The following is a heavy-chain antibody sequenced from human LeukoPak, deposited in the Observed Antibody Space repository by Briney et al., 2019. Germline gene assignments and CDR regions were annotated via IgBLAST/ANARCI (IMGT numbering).Heavy chain of an antibody. V-gene: IGHV1-2*02. Sequence: SVRFSCKASGYTFTGYYMHWVRQAPGQWLEWMGWINPNSGGINYAQKFQGRVTMNRDTSTSTAYMELSSLKSDDTAVYYCARTLPYDISGPPFDYWGQGPLVPVSS. CDR3: ARTLPYDISGPPFDY. CDR1: GYTFTGYY. CDR2: INPNSGGI. D-gene: IGHD3-22*01. J-gene: IGHJ4*02.